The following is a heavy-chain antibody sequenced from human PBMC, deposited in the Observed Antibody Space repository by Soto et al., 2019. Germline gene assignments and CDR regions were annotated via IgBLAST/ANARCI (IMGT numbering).Heavy chain of an antibody. CDR2: IIPIFGTA. CDR3: ARPSQHSSSWYDRQSPSYGMDV. J-gene: IGHJ6*02. V-gene: IGHV1-69*13. CDR1: GGTFSSYA. D-gene: IGHD6-13*01. Sequence: ASVKVSCKASGGTFSSYAISWVRQAPGQGLEWMGGIIPIFGTANYAQKFQGRVTITADESTSTAYMELSSLRSEDTAVYYCARPSQHSSSWYDRQSPSYGMDVWGQGTTVTVSS.